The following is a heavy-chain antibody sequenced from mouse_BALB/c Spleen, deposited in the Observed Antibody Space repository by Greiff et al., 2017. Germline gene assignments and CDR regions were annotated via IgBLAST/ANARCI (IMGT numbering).Heavy chain of an antibody. CDR2: IDPANGNT. V-gene: IGHV14-3*02. D-gene: IGHD1-1*02. Sequence: EVQLQQSGAELVKPGASVKLSCTASGFNIKDTYMHWVKQRPEQGLEWIGRIDPANGNTKYDPKFQGKATITADTSSNTAYLQLSSLTSEDTAVYYCARRRGDYGYYAMDYWGQGTSVTVSS. J-gene: IGHJ4*01. CDR1: GFNIKDTY. CDR3: ARRRGDYGYYAMDY.